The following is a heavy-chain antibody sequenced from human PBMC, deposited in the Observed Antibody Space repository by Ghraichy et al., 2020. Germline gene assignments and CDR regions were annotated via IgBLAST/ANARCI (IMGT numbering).Heavy chain of an antibody. V-gene: IGHV6-1*01. CDR2: TYYRSKWFN. J-gene: IGHJ5*02. Sequence: SQTLSLTCAISGDSVSSNSATWNWIRQSPSRGLEWLGRTYYRSKWFNEYALSVKSRITINPDTSKNQFSLQLNSVTPEDTAVYYCVRSPPSPGGGYGGAYFDPWGQGALVTVSS. CDR3: VRSPPSPGGGYGGAYFDP. D-gene: IGHD5-12*01. CDR1: GDSVSSNSAT.